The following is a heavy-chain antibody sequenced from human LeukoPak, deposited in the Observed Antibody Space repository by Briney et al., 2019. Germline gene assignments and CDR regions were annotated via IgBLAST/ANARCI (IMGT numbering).Heavy chain of an antibody. Sequence: PGGSLRLSCAASGFAFSGYSLNWVRQAPGKGLEWVSYISGSSSTIYYADSVKDRFTISRDNAKNSLYLQMNSLRAEDTAVYYCARYRGGGSRGFDYWGQGTLVTVSS. V-gene: IGHV3-48*01. D-gene: IGHD6-19*01. CDR1: GFAFSGYS. CDR3: ARYRGGGSRGFDY. J-gene: IGHJ4*02. CDR2: ISGSSSTI.